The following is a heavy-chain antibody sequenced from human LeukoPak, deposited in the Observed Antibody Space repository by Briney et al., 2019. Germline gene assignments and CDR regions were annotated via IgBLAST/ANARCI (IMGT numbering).Heavy chain of an antibody. J-gene: IGHJ5*02. Sequence: GGSLRLSCAASGFTFRNFAMNWVRQAPGKGLEWVSYTSNRGNTKYYADSVKGRFTISRDNAKNSLYLEMKSLRVEDTAVYYCARDDYYDSSGYHPTSWGQGTLVTVSS. CDR3: ARDDYYDSSGYHPTS. D-gene: IGHD3-22*01. V-gene: IGHV3-48*01. CDR2: TSNRGNTK. CDR1: GFTFRNFA.